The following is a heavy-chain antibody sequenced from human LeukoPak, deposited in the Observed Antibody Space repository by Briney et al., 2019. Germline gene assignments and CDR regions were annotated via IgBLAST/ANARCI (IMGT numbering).Heavy chain of an antibody. CDR1: GFTFSSYA. Sequence: GGSLRLSCAASGFTFSSYAMSWVRQAPGKGLEWVSAISGSGGSTYYADSVKGRFTISRDNSKNSLYLQMNSLRAEDTAVYYCARDIHNRASFFWYFDLWGRGTLVTVSS. J-gene: IGHJ2*01. V-gene: IGHV3-23*01. D-gene: IGHD2-21*01. CDR3: ARDIHNRASFFWYFDL. CDR2: ISGSGGST.